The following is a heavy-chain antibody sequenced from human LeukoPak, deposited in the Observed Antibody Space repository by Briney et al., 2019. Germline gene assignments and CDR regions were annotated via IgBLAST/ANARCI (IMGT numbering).Heavy chain of an antibody. CDR2: IYYSGST. D-gene: IGHD3-10*01. Sequence: SETLSLTCTVSGGSISSNSYYWGWIRQPPGKGLEWIGSIYYSGSTSYNPSLKSRVTISLDSSKNQFSLKLSSVTAADTAFYYCVRAGQSDCGFYVDYWGQGKLVTVSS. CDR1: GGSISSNSYY. V-gene: IGHV4-39*07. CDR3: VRAGQSDCGFYVDY. J-gene: IGHJ4*02.